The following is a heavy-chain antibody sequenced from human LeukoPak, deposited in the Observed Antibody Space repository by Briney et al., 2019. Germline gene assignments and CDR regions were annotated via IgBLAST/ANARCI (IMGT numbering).Heavy chain of an antibody. CDR3: LGGSSWRNAFDI. V-gene: IGHV4-30-2*01. CDR2: IYHSGST. J-gene: IGHJ3*02. Sequence: SETLSLTCTVSGGSISSDSYYWSWIRQPPGKGLEWIGHIYHSGSTYYNPSLKSRVTISVDRSKNQFSLKLSSVTAADTAIYYCLGGSSWRNAFDIWGQGTMVTVSS. D-gene: IGHD6-13*01. CDR1: GGSISSDSYY.